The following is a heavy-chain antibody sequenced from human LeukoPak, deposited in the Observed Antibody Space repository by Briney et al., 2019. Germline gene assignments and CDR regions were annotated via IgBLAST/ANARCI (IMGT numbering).Heavy chain of an antibody. V-gene: IGHV3-7*01. Sequence: GGSLRLSCAASGFTLSSYWMSWVRQAPGKGLEWVANIKYDGSEIDYVDPVKGRFTISRDNAKNSLYLQMNSLRAEDTAVYYCARDIAAPGLFFDYWGQGTLVTVSS. D-gene: IGHD6-13*01. CDR3: ARDIAAPGLFFDY. CDR2: IKYDGSEI. CDR1: GFTLSSYW. J-gene: IGHJ4*02.